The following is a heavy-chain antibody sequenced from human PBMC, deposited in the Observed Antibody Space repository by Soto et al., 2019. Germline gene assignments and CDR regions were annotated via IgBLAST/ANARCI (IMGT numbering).Heavy chain of an antibody. D-gene: IGHD1-1*01. J-gene: IGHJ4*02. CDR2: ISAHNGNT. CDR3: ARGRYVDY. Sequence: QVHLVQSGAEVKKPGASVKVSCKGSGYGFTTYGITWVRQAPGQGLEWMAWISAHNGNTNYAQKLQGRVTVTRDTSTITAYMELRSLRSDDTAVYYCARGRYVDYWGQGALVTVSS. V-gene: IGHV1-18*01. CDR1: GYGFTTYG.